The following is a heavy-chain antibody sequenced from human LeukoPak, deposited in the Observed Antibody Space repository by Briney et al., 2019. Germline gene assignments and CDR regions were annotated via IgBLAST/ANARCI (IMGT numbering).Heavy chain of an antibody. CDR1: GGSFSGYY. V-gene: IGHV4-34*01. CDR2: INHSGST. J-gene: IGHJ4*02. D-gene: IGHD6-13*01. CDR3: ARYIAAADYYFDY. Sequence: PSETLSLTCAVYGGSFSGYYWSWIRQPPGKGLEWIGEINHSGSTNYNPSLKSRVTISVDTSKNQFSLKLSSVTAADTAVYYCARYIAAADYYFDYWGQGTLVTVSS.